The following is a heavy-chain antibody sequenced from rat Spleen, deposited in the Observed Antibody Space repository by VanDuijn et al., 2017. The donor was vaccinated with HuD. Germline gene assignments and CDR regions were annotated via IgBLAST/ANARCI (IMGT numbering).Heavy chain of an antibody. CDR3: AMSGYYSSNTRLMDV. J-gene: IGHJ4*01. Sequence: EVQLQESGPGLVKPSQSLSLTCSVTGYSIKSSYRWNWIRKFPGNKLEWMGYINSAGSTNYNPSLKSRISITRDTSKNHFLLQVNSVNTEDTATYYCAMSGYYSSNTRLMDVWGQGASVTVSS. V-gene: IGHV3-3*01. CDR2: INSAGST. D-gene: IGHD1-2*01. CDR1: GYSIKSSYR.